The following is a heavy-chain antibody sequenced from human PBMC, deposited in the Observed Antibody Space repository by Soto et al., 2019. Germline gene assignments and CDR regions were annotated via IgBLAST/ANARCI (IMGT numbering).Heavy chain of an antibody. Sequence: PSETLSLTCTVSGGSISSYYWSWIRQPPGKGLEWIGYIYYSGSTNYNPSLKSRVTISVDTSKNQFSLKLSSVTAADTAVYYCARVVIGNWNRLRIVYYFDYWGQGTLVTVSS. J-gene: IGHJ4*02. CDR1: GGSISSYY. CDR3: ARVVIGNWNRLRIVYYFDY. D-gene: IGHD1-1*01. CDR2: IYYSGST. V-gene: IGHV4-59*01.